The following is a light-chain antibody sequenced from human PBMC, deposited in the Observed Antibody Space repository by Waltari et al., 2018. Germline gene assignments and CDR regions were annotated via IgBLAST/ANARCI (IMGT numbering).Light chain of an antibody. J-gene: IGLJ2*01. CDR2: ANR. CDR1: SSNIGAGYD. Sequence: QSVLTQPPSVSGAPGQRVTISCTGSSSNIGAGYDVPWYQQLPGTVPKLLIYANRIRPSGVPDRFSGSKSGTSASLAITGLQAEDEADDYCQSYDNYRSAVVFGGGTKLTVL. V-gene: IGLV1-40*01. CDR3: QSYDNYRSAVV.